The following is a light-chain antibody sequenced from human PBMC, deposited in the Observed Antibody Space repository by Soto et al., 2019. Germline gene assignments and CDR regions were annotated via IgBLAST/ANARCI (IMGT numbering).Light chain of an antibody. CDR1: QNINTN. CDR2: DAS. J-gene: IGKJ2*01. CDR3: KQYNDWPFT. Sequence: EIVMTQSPATLSVSPGERATLSCRASQNINTNLAWYHQKPGQAPRLLISDASTRATDIPARISGSGSGTAFSLTLSSLQSEDCAVYSCKQYNDWPFTVGQGTSLEI. V-gene: IGKV3-15*01.